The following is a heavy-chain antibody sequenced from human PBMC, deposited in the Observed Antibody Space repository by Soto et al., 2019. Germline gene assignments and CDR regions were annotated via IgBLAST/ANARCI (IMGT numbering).Heavy chain of an antibody. CDR2: ISGSGGST. V-gene: IGHV3-23*01. CDR3: AKGGYDMYYFDY. CDR1: GFTFSSYA. Sequence: EVQLLESGGGLVQPGGSLRLSCAASGFTFSSYAMSWVRQAPGKGLEWVSAISGSGGSTYYADSVKARFTISRDNSKNTLYLQMNSLRAEDTAVYYCAKGGYDMYYFDYWGQGTLVTVSS. J-gene: IGHJ4*02. D-gene: IGHD5-12*01.